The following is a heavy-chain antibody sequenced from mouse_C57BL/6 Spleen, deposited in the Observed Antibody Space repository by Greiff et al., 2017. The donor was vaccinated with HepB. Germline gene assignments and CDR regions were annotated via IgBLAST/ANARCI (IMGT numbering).Heavy chain of an antibody. J-gene: IGHJ4*01. CDR3: TRRWLGAMDY. CDR2: IDPETGGT. CDR1: GYTFTDYE. V-gene: IGHV1-15*01. D-gene: IGHD1-1*02. Sequence: VKLQESGAELVRPGASVTLSCKASGYTFTDYEMHWVKQTPVHGLEWIGAIDPETGGTAYNQKFKGKAILTADKSSSTAYMELRSLTYEDSAVYYGTRRWLGAMDYWGQGASVTVSS.